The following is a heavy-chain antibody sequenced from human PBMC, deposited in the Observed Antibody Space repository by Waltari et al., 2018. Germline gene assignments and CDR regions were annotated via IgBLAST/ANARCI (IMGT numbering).Heavy chain of an antibody. CDR3: ARDDGAVSDALDI. V-gene: IGHV4-31*03. D-gene: IGHD1-26*01. CDR2: IYYNGST. J-gene: IGHJ3*02. Sequence: QVQLQESGPGLVKPSQTLSLPCTVSGVSIPTAGNYWTWIRQPPEKGLEWIGYIYYNGSTHYNPSLKSRVTMSVDTSKNQFSLKLTSVTAADTAVYYCARDDGAVSDALDIWGQGSKVTVSS. CDR1: GVSIPTAGNY.